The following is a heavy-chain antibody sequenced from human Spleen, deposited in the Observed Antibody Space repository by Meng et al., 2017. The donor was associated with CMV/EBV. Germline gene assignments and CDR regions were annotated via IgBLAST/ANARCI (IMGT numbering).Heavy chain of an antibody. V-gene: IGHV4-39*07. CDR2: IYYSGST. D-gene: IGHD3-3*01. J-gene: IGHJ4*02. CDR3: ARCGRYDFWSGYYPFFDY. Sequence: GSLSLTCTVSGGSISSSSYYWGWIRQPPGKGLEWIGSIYYSGSTYYNPSLKSRVTISVDTSKNQFSLKLSSVTAADTAVYYCARCGRYDFWSGYYPFFDYWGQGTLVTVSS. CDR1: GGSISSSSYY.